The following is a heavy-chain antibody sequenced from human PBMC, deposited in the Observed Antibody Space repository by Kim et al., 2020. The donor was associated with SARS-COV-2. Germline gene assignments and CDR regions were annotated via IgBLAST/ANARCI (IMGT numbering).Heavy chain of an antibody. CDR2: INPSGGST. CDR3: ASLQGGRRMEVDC. V-gene: IGHV1-46*01. CDR1: GYTFPSYY. J-gene: IGHJ4*02. D-gene: IGHD1-26*01. Sequence: ASVKVSCKASGYTFPSYYMHWVRQAPGQGLEWMGIINPSGGSTSYAQKFQGRVTMTRDTSTSTVYMELSSLRSEDTAVYYCASLQGGRRMEVDCWGQGTLVTVSS.